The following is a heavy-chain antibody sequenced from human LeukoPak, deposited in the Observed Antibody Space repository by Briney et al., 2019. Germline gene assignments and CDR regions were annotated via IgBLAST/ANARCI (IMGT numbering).Heavy chain of an antibody. D-gene: IGHD1-1*01. CDR3: ARQDGQQLYYFDY. CDR1: GYSFNHYW. V-gene: IGHV5-51*01. J-gene: IGHJ4*02. CDR2: IYPGDSDT. Sequence: GESPKISCKGSGYSFNHYWIAWVRQMPGNGLEWMGVIYPGDSDTRYSPSLQGQVNFSVDKSINTAYLQWSSLKASDSAVYYCARQDGQQLYYFDYWGQGTLVTVSS.